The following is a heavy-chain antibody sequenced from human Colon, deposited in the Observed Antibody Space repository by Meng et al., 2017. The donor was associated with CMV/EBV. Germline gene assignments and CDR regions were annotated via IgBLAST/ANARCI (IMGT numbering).Heavy chain of an antibody. CDR3: VTKRAKYCSSGPCPGYFDN. Sequence: GESLKISCEASGFTFSDYYMSWVRQAPGKGLEWVSIIYNGDNTFYADSVRGRFTISRDSSQNTLFLQMNSLTNGDTAVYYCVTKRAKYCSSGPCPGYFDNWGQGTLVTVSS. CDR1: GFTFSDYY. V-gene: IGHV3-53*01. J-gene: IGHJ4*02. CDR2: IYNGDNT. D-gene: IGHD2-15*01.